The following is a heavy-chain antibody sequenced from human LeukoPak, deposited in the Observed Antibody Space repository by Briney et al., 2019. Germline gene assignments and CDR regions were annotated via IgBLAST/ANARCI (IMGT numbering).Heavy chain of an antibody. CDR1: EFTFTSYE. CDR3: ARGPSIAARYDAFDI. D-gene: IGHD6-6*01. J-gene: IGHJ3*02. V-gene: IGHV3-48*03. CDR2: ISSSGNTI. Sequence: GGSLRLSCAASEFTFTSYELSWVRQAPGKGLEWVSYISSSGNTISYADSVKGRFTISRDNAKNSLYLQVIGLRAEDTAVYYCARGPSIAARYDAFDIWGQGTMVTVSS.